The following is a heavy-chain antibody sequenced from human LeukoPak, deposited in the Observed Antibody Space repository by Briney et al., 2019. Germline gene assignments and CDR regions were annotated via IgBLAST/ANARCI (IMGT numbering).Heavy chain of an antibody. J-gene: IGHJ5*02. D-gene: IGHD3-22*01. Sequence: GASVKVSCKASGGTFSSYAFSWVRQAPGQGLEWMGRNIPIFGTANYAQKFQGRVTITTDESTSTAYMELSSLRSEDTAVYYCARDIDRSSGYYRQRNWFDPWGQGTLVTVSS. CDR3: ARDIDRSSGYYRQRNWFDP. CDR2: NIPIFGTA. CDR1: GGTFSSYA. V-gene: IGHV1-69*05.